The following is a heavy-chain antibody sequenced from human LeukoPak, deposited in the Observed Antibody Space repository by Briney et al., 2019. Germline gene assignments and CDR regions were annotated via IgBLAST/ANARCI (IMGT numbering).Heavy chain of an antibody. CDR3: VKDPRQQLSQGAFDI. J-gene: IGHJ3*02. Sequence: GGSLRLSCSASGFTFSSYAMHWVRQAPGKGLEYVSAISSNGGSTYYADSVKGRFTISRDNSKNTLYLQMRSLRAEDTAVYYCVKDPRQQLSQGAFDIWGQGTMVTVSS. CDR2: ISSNGGST. D-gene: IGHD6-13*01. CDR1: GFTFSSYA. V-gene: IGHV3-64D*09.